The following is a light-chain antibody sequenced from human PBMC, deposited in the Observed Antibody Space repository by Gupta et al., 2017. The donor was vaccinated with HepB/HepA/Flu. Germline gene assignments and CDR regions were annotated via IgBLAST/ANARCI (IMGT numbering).Light chain of an antibody. CDR2: GAS. CDR3: QQKDNTPFS. Sequence: DIQMTQSPSSLSASVGDRVTITCRASQSITNYLNWYQQKPGKAPQLLIYGASTVKSGVPSRFSGSGSGTDFALTISRRQPEDFATYYCQQKDNTPFSFGQGTQLEIK. CDR1: QSITNY. J-gene: IGKJ5*01. V-gene: IGKV1-39*01.